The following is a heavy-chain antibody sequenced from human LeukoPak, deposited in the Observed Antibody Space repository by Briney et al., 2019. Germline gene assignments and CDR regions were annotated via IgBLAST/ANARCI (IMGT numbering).Heavy chain of an antibody. CDR1: GFTFSSYW. Sequence: PGGSLRLSCAASGFTFSSYWMSWVRQAPGKGLEWVANIKQDGSEKYYVDSEKGRFTISRDNAKNSLYLQMNSLRAEDTAVYYCARDVIGYYYGSGSPSDYWGQGTLVTVSS. CDR2: IKQDGSEK. V-gene: IGHV3-7*01. CDR3: ARDVIGYYYGSGSPSDY. D-gene: IGHD3-10*01. J-gene: IGHJ4*02.